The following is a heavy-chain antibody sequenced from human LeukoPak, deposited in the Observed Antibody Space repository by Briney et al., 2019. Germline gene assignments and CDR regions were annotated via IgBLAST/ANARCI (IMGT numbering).Heavy chain of an antibody. CDR3: ARRGSSSWPKTFDY. V-gene: IGHV4-39*07. CDR2: IYYSGST. D-gene: IGHD6-13*01. CDR1: GGSISDSSYY. Sequence: SETLSLTCTVSGGSISDSSYYWGWIRQPPGKGLEWIGSIYYSGSTYYNPSLKSRVTISVDTSKNQFSLKLSSVTAADTAVYYCARRGSSSWPKTFDYWGQGTLVTVSS. J-gene: IGHJ4*02.